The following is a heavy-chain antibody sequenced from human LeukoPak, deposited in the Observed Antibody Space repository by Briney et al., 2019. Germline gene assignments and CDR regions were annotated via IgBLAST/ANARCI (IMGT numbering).Heavy chain of an antibody. CDR1: GGTFSSYA. Sequence: WASVKVSCKASGGTFSSYAISWVRQAPGQGLEWMGWINPNSGGTNYAQKFQGRVTMTRDTSISTAYMELSRLRSDDTAVYYCARVGGLELRGAFDIWGQGTMVTVSS. CDR3: ARVGGLELRGAFDI. J-gene: IGHJ3*02. D-gene: IGHD1-7*01. CDR2: INPNSGGT. V-gene: IGHV1-2*02.